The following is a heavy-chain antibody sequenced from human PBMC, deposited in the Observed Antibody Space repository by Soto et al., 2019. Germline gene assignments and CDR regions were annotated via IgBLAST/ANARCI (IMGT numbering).Heavy chain of an antibody. D-gene: IGHD2-15*01. CDR3: ARRPDTYCRGGTCYSLGYFDY. J-gene: IGHJ4*02. Sequence: EVQLVQSGAEVRKPGESLKISCKSSGYSFSNYWIGWVRQMPGKGLEWMGIIYPGDSDTRYSPSFQGQVTISAVKSISTAYLRWNSLKASDTAMYYCARRPDTYCRGGTCYSLGYFDYWGQGTLVTVSS. V-gene: IGHV5-51*03. CDR2: IYPGDSDT. CDR1: GYSFSNYW.